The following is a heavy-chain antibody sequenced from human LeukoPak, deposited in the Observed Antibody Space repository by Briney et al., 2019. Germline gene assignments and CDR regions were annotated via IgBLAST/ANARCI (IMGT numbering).Heavy chain of an antibody. V-gene: IGHV1-46*01. CDR2: INPSGGST. CDR1: GYTFTSYY. Sequence: GASVKVSCTASGYTFTSYYMHWVRQAPGQGLEWMGIINPSGGSTSYAQKFQGRVTMTRDMSTSTVYMELSSLRSEDTAVYYCARASRGWLQSDWGQGTLVTVSS. J-gene: IGHJ4*02. D-gene: IGHD5-24*01. CDR3: ARASRGWLQSD.